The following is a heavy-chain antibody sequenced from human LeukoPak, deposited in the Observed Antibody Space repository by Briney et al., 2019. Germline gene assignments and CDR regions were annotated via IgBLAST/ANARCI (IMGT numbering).Heavy chain of an antibody. Sequence: GGSLRLSCAASGFTFSSYAMSWVRQAPGKGLEWVGRIKRRGDGGTTDYGAPVKGRFTISRDDSKDTLYLQMNSLITEDTAVYYCTPAYYYTSGSYQYGMDVWGQGTTVTVSS. D-gene: IGHD3-10*01. J-gene: IGHJ6*02. CDR2: IKRRGDGGTT. CDR1: GFTFSSYA. V-gene: IGHV3-15*01. CDR3: TPAYYYTSGSYQYGMDV.